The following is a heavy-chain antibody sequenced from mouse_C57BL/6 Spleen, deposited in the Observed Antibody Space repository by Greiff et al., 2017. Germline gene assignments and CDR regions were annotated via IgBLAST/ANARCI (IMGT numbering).Heavy chain of an antibody. CDR3: AVTAQATPSYYFDY. Sequence: QVQLQQPGAELVMPGASVKLSCKASGYTFTSYWMHWVKQRPGQGLEWIGEIDPSDSYTNYNQKFKGKSTLTGDKSSSTAYMQLSSLTSEDSAVYYWAVTAQATPSYYFDYGGQGTTRKVSS. D-gene: IGHD3-2*02. CDR2: IDPSDSYT. V-gene: IGHV1-69*01. J-gene: IGHJ2*01. CDR1: GYTFTSYW.